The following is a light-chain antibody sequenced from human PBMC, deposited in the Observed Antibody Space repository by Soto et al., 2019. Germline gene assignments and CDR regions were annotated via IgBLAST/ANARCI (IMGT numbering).Light chain of an antibody. J-gene: IGKJ1*01. CDR3: QLYGSSPPRT. CDR1: QSVGSY. Sequence: EIVLTKSPATLSLSPGERATLSCRASQSVGSYLAWYQQKPGQAPRLLIYDASNRATGIPDRFSGSGSGTDFTLTISRLETEDFAVYYCQLYGSSPPRTFGQGTKVDIK. CDR2: DAS. V-gene: IGKV3-20*01.